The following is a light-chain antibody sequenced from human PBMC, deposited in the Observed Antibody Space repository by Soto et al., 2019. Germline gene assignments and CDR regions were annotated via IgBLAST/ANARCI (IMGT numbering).Light chain of an antibody. CDR1: QSLTRNY. CDR2: GAN. CDR3: QQYTKAPLT. Sequence: DIVLTQSPGTLSLSPGDTATLSCRASQSLTRNYLAWYQQNVGQAPRLLIYGANTRAAGIPDRFSGSGSGTDFTPPISTLEPEGFAVYYCQQYTKAPLTVGGGTKVDNK. J-gene: IGKJ4*01. V-gene: IGKV3-20*01.